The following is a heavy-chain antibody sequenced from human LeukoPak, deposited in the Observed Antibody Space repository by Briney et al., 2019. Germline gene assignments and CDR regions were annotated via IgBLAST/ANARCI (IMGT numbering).Heavy chain of an antibody. CDR1: GGTFSSYA. V-gene: IGHV1-69*13. CDR3: ARDWVPSSAWGDAFDI. CDR2: IIPIFGTA. D-gene: IGHD6-19*01. J-gene: IGHJ3*02. Sequence: GASVKVSCKASGGTFSSYAISWVRQAPGQGLEWMGGIIPIFGTANYAQKFQGRVTITADESTSTAYMELSSLRSEDTAVYYCARDWVPSSAWGDAFDIWGQGTMVTVSS.